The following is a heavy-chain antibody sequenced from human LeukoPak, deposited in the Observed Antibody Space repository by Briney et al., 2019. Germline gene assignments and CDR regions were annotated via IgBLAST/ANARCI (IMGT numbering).Heavy chain of an antibody. D-gene: IGHD3-3*01. CDR3: AREEFWSGYSQGYGMGV. Sequence: GRSLRLSCAASGFTFSSYGMHWVRQAPGKGLEWVAVIWYDGSNKYYADSVKGRFTISRDNSKNTLYLQMNSLRAEDTAVYYCAREEFWSGYSQGYGMGVWGQGTTVTVSS. CDR1: GFTFSSYG. J-gene: IGHJ6*02. CDR2: IWYDGSNK. V-gene: IGHV3-33*01.